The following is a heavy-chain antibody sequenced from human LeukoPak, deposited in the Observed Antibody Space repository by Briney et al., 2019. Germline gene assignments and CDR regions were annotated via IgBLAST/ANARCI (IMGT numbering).Heavy chain of an antibody. CDR3: ARDLGYNYGYYFDF. CDR1: GFTFSSYN. V-gene: IGHV3-48*01. D-gene: IGHD5-18*01. CDR2: ISSSGSTI. Sequence: GGSLRLSCAASGFTFSSYNMNWVRQTPGKGLEWVSYISSSGSTIYYADSVKGHFTVSRDNAKNSLYLQMNSLRAEDTAVYYCARDLGYNYGYYFDFWGQGTLVTVSS. J-gene: IGHJ4*02.